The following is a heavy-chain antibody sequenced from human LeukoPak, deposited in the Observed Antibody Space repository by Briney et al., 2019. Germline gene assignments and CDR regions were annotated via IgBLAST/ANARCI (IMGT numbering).Heavy chain of an antibody. CDR1: GGSISSYY. D-gene: IGHD2-15*01. J-gene: IGHJ3*02. Sequence: SETLSLTCTVSGGSISSYYWSWIRQPPGKGLEWIGYIYYSGSTNYNPSLKSRVTISVDTSKNQFSLKLSSVTAADTAVYYCATTWGYCSGGSCSSDAFDIWGQGTMVTVSS. CDR2: IYYSGST. V-gene: IGHV4-59*08. CDR3: ATTWGYCSGGSCSSDAFDI.